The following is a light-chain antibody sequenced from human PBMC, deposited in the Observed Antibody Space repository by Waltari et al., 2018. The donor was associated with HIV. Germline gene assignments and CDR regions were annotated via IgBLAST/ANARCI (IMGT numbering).Light chain of an antibody. V-gene: IGLV6-57*01. CDR2: EDN. Sequence: NFILTQPHSVSESPGKTVTIPCTRSSGSIATNYVQGDQLRPGTSPTTVSYEDNQRPSGVPARFAGTIDSSSKSASLTISGLKTEDEADYYCQSYDNTDVVFGGGTKLTVL. CDR3: QSYDNTDVV. CDR1: SGSIATNY. J-gene: IGLJ2*01.